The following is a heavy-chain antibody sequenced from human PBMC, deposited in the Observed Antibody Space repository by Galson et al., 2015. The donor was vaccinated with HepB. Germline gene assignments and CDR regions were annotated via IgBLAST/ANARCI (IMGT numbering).Heavy chain of an antibody. CDR3: ASGCSSTSCYHNPFGMDV. D-gene: IGHD2-2*01. J-gene: IGHJ6*02. CDR1: GFTFSSYA. Sequence: SLRLSCAASGFTFSSYAMRWVRQAPGKGLEWVAVISYDGSNKYYADSVKGRFTISRDNSKNTLYLQMNSLRAEDTAVYYCASGCSSTSCYHNPFGMDVWGQGTTVTVSS. V-gene: IGHV3-30-3*01. CDR2: ISYDGSNK.